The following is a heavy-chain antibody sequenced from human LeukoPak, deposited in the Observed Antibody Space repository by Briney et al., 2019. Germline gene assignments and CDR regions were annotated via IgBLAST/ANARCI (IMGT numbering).Heavy chain of an antibody. CDR3: ARDRVDFWSGYDAFDI. V-gene: IGHV3-30*02. CDR2: IRYDESNK. D-gene: IGHD3-3*01. J-gene: IGHJ3*02. CDR1: GFKFSDYG. Sequence: GGSLRLSCVASGFKFSDYGMHWVRQAPGKGLEWVAFIRYDESNKYYVDSVKGRFTISRDNSRNTLYLQMSSLRAEDTAVYYCARDRVDFWSGYDAFDIWGQGTMVTVSS.